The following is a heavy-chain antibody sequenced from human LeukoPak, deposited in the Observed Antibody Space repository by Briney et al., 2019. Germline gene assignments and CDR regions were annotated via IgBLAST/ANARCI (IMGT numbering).Heavy chain of an antibody. J-gene: IGHJ4*02. D-gene: IGHD2-15*01. CDR1: GFTFSSYA. Sequence: GGSLRLSCAASGFTFSSYAMHWVRQAPGKGLEWVAVISYDGSNKYYADSVKGRFTISRDNSKNTLYLQMNSLRAEDTAVYYRARVPKYCSGGSCPFDYWGQGTLVTVSS. CDR3: ARVPKYCSGGSCPFDY. CDR2: ISYDGSNK. V-gene: IGHV3-30-3*01.